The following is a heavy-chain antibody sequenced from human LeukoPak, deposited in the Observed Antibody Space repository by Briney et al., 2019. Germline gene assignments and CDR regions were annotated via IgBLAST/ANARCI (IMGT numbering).Heavy chain of an antibody. CDR3: ARTNIVVVPAAIGGYYYYMDV. CDR2: INPNSGGT. V-gene: IGHV1-2*02. CDR1: GYTFTGYY. J-gene: IGHJ6*03. D-gene: IGHD2-2*02. Sequence: GASVKVSCKASGYTFTGYYMHWVRQAPGQGLEWMGWINPNSGGTNYAQKLQGRVTMTRDTSISTAYMKLSRLRSDDTAVYYCARTNIVVVPAAIGGYYYYMDVWGKGTTVTVSS.